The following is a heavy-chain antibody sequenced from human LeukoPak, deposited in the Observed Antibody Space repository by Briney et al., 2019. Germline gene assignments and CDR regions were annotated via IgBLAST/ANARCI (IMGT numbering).Heavy chain of an antibody. Sequence: PGGSLRLSCAASGFTVGTNSMSWVRQSPGKGLEWVSVIYSGGSTYYADSVNGRFTISRDNSRNTLLLQMNSLRAEDTAVYYCARDFMATITDYWGQGTLVTVSS. D-gene: IGHD5-24*01. CDR2: IYSGGST. CDR3: ARDFMATITDY. V-gene: IGHV3-66*01. J-gene: IGHJ4*02. CDR1: GFTVGTNS.